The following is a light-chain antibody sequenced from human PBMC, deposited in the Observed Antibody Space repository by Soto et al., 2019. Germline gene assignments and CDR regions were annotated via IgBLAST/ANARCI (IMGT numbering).Light chain of an antibody. Sequence: EIVLTQSPGTLSLSPGERATLSCRATESVDSNYLAWYQQKPGQAPRLLIYGAASRATGTPDRFSGSGSGTYFILTISRLDPEDSAVYYCQQYSDSPQTFGQGTKVEIK. CDR2: GAA. CDR1: ESVDSNY. CDR3: QQYSDSPQT. V-gene: IGKV3-20*01. J-gene: IGKJ1*01.